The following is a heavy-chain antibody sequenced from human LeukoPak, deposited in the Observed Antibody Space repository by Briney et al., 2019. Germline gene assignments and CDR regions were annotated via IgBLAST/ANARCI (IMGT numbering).Heavy chain of an antibody. J-gene: IGHJ3*02. CDR1: GFTFSSYA. D-gene: IGHD1-26*01. CDR2: IKEDGSVR. V-gene: IGHV3-7*03. CDR3: ARIEWERLGRAFDI. Sequence: GGSLRLSCAASGFTFSSYAMSWVRQAPGKGLEWVASIKEDGSVRQYVDSVKGRFSISRDNTKGSLFLQLNSLRAEDTAVYYCARIEWERLGRAFDIWGQGTMVTVSS.